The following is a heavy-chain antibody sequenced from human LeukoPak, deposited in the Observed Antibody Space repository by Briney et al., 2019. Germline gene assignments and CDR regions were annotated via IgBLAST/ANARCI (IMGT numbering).Heavy chain of an antibody. J-gene: IGHJ2*01. Sequence: PSETLSLTCTVSGGSISSYYWSWIRQPPGKGLEWIGYIYYSGSTNYNPSLKSRVTISVDTSKNQFSLKLSSVTAADTAVFYCARHGDTYDWYFDFWGRGTLLTVSS. CDR2: IYYSGST. V-gene: IGHV4-59*01. D-gene: IGHD2/OR15-2a*01. CDR3: ARHGDTYDWYFDF. CDR1: GGSISSYY.